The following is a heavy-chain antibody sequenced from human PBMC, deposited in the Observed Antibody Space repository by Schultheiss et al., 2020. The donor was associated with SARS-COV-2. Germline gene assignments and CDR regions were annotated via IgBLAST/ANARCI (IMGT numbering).Heavy chain of an antibody. D-gene: IGHD3-9*01. CDR3: AKDLRRITIFSGSYYGMDV. J-gene: IGHJ6*02. CDR2: ISGNGDST. CDR1: GFTFSIYV. Sequence: GESLKISCAASGFTFSIYVMHWVRQAPGKGLEYVSAISGNGDSTYYADSVKGRFTISRDNSKNTLYLHMNSLRVEDTAVYYCAKDLRRITIFSGSYYGMDVWGQGTTVTVSS. V-gene: IGHV3-64*04.